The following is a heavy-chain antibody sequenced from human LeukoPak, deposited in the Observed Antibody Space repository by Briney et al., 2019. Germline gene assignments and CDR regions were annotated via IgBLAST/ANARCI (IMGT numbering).Heavy chain of an antibody. D-gene: IGHD3-22*01. CDR2: INCNSGGT. Sequence: ASVKVSCKASAFTFTDYYMHWVRQAPGQGLEWMGYINCNSGGTNYAQKFQGRVTMTRDTSISTAYMELSWLRSDDTAVFYCARTKGTSYYDNSGYRAFDIWGQGTMVTVSS. CDR3: ARTKGTSYYDNSGYRAFDI. V-gene: IGHV1-2*02. J-gene: IGHJ3*02. CDR1: AFTFTDYY.